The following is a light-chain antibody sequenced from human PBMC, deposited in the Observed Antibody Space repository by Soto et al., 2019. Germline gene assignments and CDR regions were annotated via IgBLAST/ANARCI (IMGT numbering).Light chain of an antibody. CDR3: KRYGSSPS. V-gene: IGKV3D-15*02. CDR2: GAS. Sequence: IEIKRSAASLSVTPGRTPTPSYRASQSASSNLAWYPQKPGQAPRLLIYGASTRATGIPARFSGSGSGTDFTLTICGLGLEDFPLYYCKRYGSSPSFGGGTKVDIK. J-gene: IGKJ4*01. CDR1: QSASSN.